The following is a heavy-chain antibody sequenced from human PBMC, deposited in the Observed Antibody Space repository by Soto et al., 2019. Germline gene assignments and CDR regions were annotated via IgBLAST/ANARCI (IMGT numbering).Heavy chain of an antibody. CDR2: IYYSGST. V-gene: IGHV4-31*03. D-gene: IGHD3-10*01. Sequence: QVQLQESGPGLVKPSQTLSLTCTVSGGSISSGGYYWSWIRQHPGKGLEWIGYIYYSGSTYYNPSLKSRVTISVDTSKNQFSMKLSSVTAADTAVYYCARGALVRGVITPENNWGQGTLVTVSS. CDR3: ARGALVRGVITPENN. CDR1: GGSISSGGYY. J-gene: IGHJ4*02.